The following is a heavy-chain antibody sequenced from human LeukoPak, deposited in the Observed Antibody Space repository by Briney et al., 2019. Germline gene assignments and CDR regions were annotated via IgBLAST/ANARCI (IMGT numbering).Heavy chain of an antibody. CDR3: ARDSSIAARPALRPLDY. V-gene: IGHV1-18*01. CDR1: GYTFTSYG. CDR2: ISAYNGNT. D-gene: IGHD6-6*01. Sequence: ASVKVSCKASGYTFTSYGISWVRQAPGQGLEWMGWISAYNGNTNFAQKLQGRITMTTDTSTSTAYMELGSLRSDDTAVYYCARDSSIAARPALRPLDYWGQGTLVTVSS. J-gene: IGHJ4*02.